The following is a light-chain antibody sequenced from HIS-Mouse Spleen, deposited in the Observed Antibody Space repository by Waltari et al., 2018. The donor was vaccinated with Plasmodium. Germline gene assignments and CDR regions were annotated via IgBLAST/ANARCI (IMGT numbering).Light chain of an antibody. CDR1: SSDVGSSNL. CDR2: EGS. J-gene: IGLJ3*02. CDR3: CSYAGSSTFV. Sequence: QSALTQPASVSGSPGQSITISCTGTSSDVGSSNLVSWYQQHPGQAPKLMIYEGSKRPSGVSNRFSGSKSGNTASLTISGLQAEDEADYYCCSYAGSSTFVFGGGTKLTVL. V-gene: IGLV2-23*03.